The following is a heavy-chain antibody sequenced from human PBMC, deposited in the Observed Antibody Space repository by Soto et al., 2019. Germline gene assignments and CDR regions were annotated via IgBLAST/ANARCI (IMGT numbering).Heavy chain of an antibody. D-gene: IGHD5-18*01. J-gene: IGHJ5*02. CDR3: AHKQSSYCYLDWFDP. Sequence: SGPTLVNPTQTLTLTCTFSGFSLSTSGVGVGWIRQPPGKALEWLALIYWDDDKRYSPSLKSRLTITKDTSKNQVVLTMTNMDPFDTATYFCAHKQSSYCYLDWFDPWGQGTLVTVSS. CDR2: IYWDDDK. CDR1: GFSLSTSGVG. V-gene: IGHV2-5*02.